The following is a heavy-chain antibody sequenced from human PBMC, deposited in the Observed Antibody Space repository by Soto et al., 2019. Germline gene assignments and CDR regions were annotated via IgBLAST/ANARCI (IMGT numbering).Heavy chain of an antibody. Sequence: SETLSLTCTVYGGSISSYYWTWIRQPPGKGLEWIGYINHSGSTNYNPSLKSRLTISVDTSKNQFSLKLSSVTAADTAVYYCARRQRHSRNYVDPWREGILVTVSS. V-gene: IGHV4-59*01. J-gene: IGHJ5*02. CDR2: INHSGST. CDR3: ARRQRHSRNYVDP. D-gene: IGHD6-13*01. CDR1: GGSISSYY.